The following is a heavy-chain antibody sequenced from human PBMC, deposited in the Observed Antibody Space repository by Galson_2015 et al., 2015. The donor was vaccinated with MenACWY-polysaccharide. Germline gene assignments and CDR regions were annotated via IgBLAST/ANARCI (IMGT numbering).Heavy chain of an antibody. D-gene: IGHD2-15*01. J-gene: IGHJ5*02. Sequence: SLRLSCAASGFTFSSYAMSWVRQAPGKGLEWVSAISDSGGSTYYADSVKGRFTISRDNSKNTLYLQMNSLRAEDTAVYYCAKDDNWATCSCGTCYRLDPWGQGTLVTVSS. V-gene: IGHV3-23*01. CDR1: GFTFSSYA. CDR2: ISDSGGST. CDR3: AKDDNWATCSCGTCYRLDP.